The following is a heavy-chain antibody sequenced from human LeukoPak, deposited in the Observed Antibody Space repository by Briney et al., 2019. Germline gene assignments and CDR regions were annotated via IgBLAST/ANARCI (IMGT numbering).Heavy chain of an antibody. Sequence: WSLRLSCAASGFTFDDYGMSWVRQAPGKGLEWVSGINWNGGSTGYADSVKGRFTISRDNAKNSLYLQMNSLRAEDTALYYCARSNWSRDAFDIWGQGTMVIVSS. CDR2: INWNGGST. CDR1: GFTFDDYG. J-gene: IGHJ3*02. CDR3: ARSNWSRDAFDI. V-gene: IGHV3-20*04.